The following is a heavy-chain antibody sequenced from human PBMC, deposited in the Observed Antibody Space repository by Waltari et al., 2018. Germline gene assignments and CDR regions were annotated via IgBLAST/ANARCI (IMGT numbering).Heavy chain of an antibody. CDR1: GGTFSSYA. V-gene: IGHV1-69*01. CDR3: ARRPLFWSGYYLKHPFGY. D-gene: IGHD3-3*01. CDR2: TIPILGPA. Sequence: QVQLVQSGAEVKKPGSSVKVSCKASGGTFSSYAISWVRQAPGQGLEWMGGTIPILGPANYAQKFQGRSTFTADESTSTAYRELSSLSSEATAVYYCARRPLFWSGYYLKHPFGYWGQGTLVTVSS. J-gene: IGHJ4*02.